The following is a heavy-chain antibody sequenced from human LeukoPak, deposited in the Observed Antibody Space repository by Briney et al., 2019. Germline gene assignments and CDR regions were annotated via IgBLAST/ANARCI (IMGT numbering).Heavy chain of an antibody. CDR1: GFSFDDYG. Sequence: GGSLRLSCAASGFSFDDYGMHWVRQAPGKGLVWVSRINSDGSSTSYADSVRGRVTISRDNAKNTLYLQMNSPRAEDTAVYYCARKDPFDYWGQGTLVTVSS. CDR2: INSDGSST. CDR3: ARKDPFDY. J-gene: IGHJ4*02. V-gene: IGHV3-74*01.